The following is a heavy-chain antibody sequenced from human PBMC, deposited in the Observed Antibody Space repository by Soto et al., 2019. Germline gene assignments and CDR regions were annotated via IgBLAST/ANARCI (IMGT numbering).Heavy chain of an antibody. J-gene: IGHJ4*02. CDR1: GYTFTGYY. CDR3: ARVLFGSSWYFDY. D-gene: IGHD6-13*01. Sequence: ASVKVSCKASGYTFTGYYMHWVRQAPGQGLEWMGWINPNSGGTNYAQKFQGWVTMTRDTSISTAYMELSRLRSDDTAVYYCARVLFGSSWYFDYWGQGTLVTVSS. CDR2: INPNSGGT. V-gene: IGHV1-2*04.